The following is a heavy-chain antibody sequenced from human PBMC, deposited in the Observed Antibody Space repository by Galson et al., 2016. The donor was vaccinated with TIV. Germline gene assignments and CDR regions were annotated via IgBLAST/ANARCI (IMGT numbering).Heavy chain of an antibody. D-gene: IGHD7-27*01. Sequence: SVKVSCKASGYIFINYYIHWVRQAPGQGLEWLGWFNPDSGATQYAQKFQGRVTMTRDTSISTAYMELRLLISDDTAVYYCARVNWARAFDYWGQGTQVTVSS. V-gene: IGHV1-2*02. J-gene: IGHJ4*02. CDR3: ARVNWARAFDY. CDR1: GYIFINYY. CDR2: FNPDSGAT.